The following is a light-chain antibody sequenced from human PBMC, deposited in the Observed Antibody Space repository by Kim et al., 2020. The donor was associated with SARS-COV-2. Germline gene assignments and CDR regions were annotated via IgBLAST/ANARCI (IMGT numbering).Light chain of an antibody. Sequence: VSPGERATLSCRASQTINNKLVWYQQKPGQAPRLLIYDATTRATGVPARFIGSGSETDFTLTISRLEPEDSAMYYCQQYSIRPPYTFGQGTKLEI. V-gene: IGKV3-15*01. CDR2: DAT. CDR1: QTINNK. J-gene: IGKJ2*01. CDR3: QQYSIRPPYT.